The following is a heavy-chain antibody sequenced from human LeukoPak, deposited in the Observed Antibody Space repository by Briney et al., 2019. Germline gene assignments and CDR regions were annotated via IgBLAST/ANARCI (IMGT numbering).Heavy chain of an antibody. Sequence: SETLSLACGVSGYSISSGYYWGWIRQSPGKGLEWIGNIYRSGSTYYNPSLKSRVTISVDTSKNQFSLRLTSVTAADTAVYYCARRDRWFDPWGQGTLVTVSS. CDR2: IYRSGST. CDR3: ARRDRWFDP. CDR1: GYSISSGYY. J-gene: IGHJ5*02. V-gene: IGHV4-38-2*01.